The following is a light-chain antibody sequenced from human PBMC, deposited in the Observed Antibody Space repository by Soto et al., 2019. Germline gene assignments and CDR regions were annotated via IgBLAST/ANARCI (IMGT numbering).Light chain of an antibody. CDR1: QNIRSN. CDR2: ETS. J-gene: IGKJ3*01. Sequence: EIVMTQSPGTLSVSPGERATLSCRASQNIRSNLAWYQQKPGQAPRLLIYETSTTAPGIPARFSGSGSGTEFSLPISGLLSEDVAVYHCRQHNNWSPFTFGPGTKVDMK. V-gene: IGKV3-15*01. CDR3: RQHNNWSPFT.